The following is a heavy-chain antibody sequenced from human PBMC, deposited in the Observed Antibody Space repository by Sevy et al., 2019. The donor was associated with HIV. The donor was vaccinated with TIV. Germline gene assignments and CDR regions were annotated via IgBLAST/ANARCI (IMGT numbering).Heavy chain of an antibody. D-gene: IGHD6-19*01. CDR1: GFTFSSYG. V-gene: IGHV3-30*18. CDR3: ANIGSSGWFNYYYYGMDV. Sequence: GESLKISCAASGFTFSSYGMHWVRQAPGKGLEWVAVISYDGSNKYYADSVKGRFTISRDNSKNTLYLQMNSLRAEDTAVYYYANIGSSGWFNYYYYGMDVWGQGTTVTVSS. CDR2: ISYDGSNK. J-gene: IGHJ6*02.